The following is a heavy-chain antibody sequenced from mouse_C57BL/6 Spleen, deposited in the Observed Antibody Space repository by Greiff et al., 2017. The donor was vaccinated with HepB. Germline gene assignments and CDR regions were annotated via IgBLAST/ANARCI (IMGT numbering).Heavy chain of an antibody. CDR1: GYTFTSYW. CDR3: ARSYYDYDRAWFAY. CDR2: IDPSDSET. Sequence: QVQLQQPGAELVRPGSSVKLSCKASGYTFTSYWMHWVKQRPIQGLEWIGNIDPSDSETHYNQKFKDKATLTVDKSSSTAYMQISSLTSEDSAVYYCARSYYDYDRAWFAYWGQGTLVTVSA. J-gene: IGHJ3*01. V-gene: IGHV1-52*01. D-gene: IGHD2-4*01.